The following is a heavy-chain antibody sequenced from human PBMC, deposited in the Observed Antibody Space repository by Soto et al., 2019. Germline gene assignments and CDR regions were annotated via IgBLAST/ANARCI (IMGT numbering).Heavy chain of an antibody. V-gene: IGHV1-18*01. CDR3: ARGRYVDY. J-gene: IGHJ4*02. D-gene: IGHD1-1*01. CDR1: GYGFPTYG. Sequence: QVHLVQSGAEVKKPGASVKVSCKGSGYGFPTYGITWVRQAPGQGLEWMAWISAHNGNTNYAQKLQGRVTVTRDTSTSTAYMELRSLRSDDTAVYYCARGRYVDYWGQGALVTVSS. CDR2: ISAHNGNT.